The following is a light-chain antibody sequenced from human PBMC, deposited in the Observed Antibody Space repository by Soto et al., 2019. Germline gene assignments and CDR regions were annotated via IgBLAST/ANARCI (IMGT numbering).Light chain of an antibody. Sequence: QSGLTQPASVSGSPGQSITISCTGTTSDVGRYNYVSWYQQHPGKAPKLIIYDVSNRPSGVSNRFSGSKSGNTASLTISGLQAEDEADYYCNSYTSSSTYVFGTGTKVTVL. CDR3: NSYTSSSTYV. CDR2: DVS. J-gene: IGLJ1*01. V-gene: IGLV2-14*01. CDR1: TSDVGRYNY.